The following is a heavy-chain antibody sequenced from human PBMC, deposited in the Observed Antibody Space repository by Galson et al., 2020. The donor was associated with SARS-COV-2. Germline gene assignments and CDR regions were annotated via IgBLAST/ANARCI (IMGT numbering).Heavy chain of an antibody. CDR3: ARERGGDFDAFDI. D-gene: IGHD2-21*02. CDR2: IYYSGST. J-gene: IGHJ3*02. CDR1: GGSISSGGYY. Sequence: SETLSLTCTVSGGSISSGGYYWSWIRQHPGKGLEWIGYIYYSGSTYYNPSLKSRVTISVDTSKNQFSLKLSSVTAADTAVYYCARERGGDFDAFDIWGQGTMVTVSS. V-gene: IGHV4-31*03.